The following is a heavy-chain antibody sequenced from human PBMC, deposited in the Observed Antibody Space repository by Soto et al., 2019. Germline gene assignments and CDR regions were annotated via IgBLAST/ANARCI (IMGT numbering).Heavy chain of an antibody. V-gene: IGHV2-5*02. J-gene: IGHJ4*02. D-gene: IGHD2-2*01. CDR1: GFSLSTSGVG. CDR3: AHSICSSTSCYAVTYFDY. CDR2: IYWDDDK. Sequence: QITLKESGPTLVKPTQTLTLTCTFSGFSLSTSGVGVGWIRQPPGKAMEWLALIYWDDDKRYSPTLKSRLTITKDTSNTQVVLTMTNMDPVDTATYSCAHSICSSTSCYAVTYFDYWGQGTLVTVSS.